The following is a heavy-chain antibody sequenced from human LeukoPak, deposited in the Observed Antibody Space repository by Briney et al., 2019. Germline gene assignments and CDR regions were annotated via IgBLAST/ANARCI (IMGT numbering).Heavy chain of an antibody. Sequence: PGGSLRLSCTVSGFTFSSYAMNWVRQAPGKGLEWVSAISGRGGSTYYADSVKGRFTISRDNSRNTLYLQMNSLRAEDTAVYYCAKDPNGDYVGAFDMWGQGTMVTASA. CDR3: AKDPNGDYVGAFDM. D-gene: IGHD4-17*01. CDR2: ISGRGGST. CDR1: GFTFSSYA. V-gene: IGHV3-23*01. J-gene: IGHJ3*02.